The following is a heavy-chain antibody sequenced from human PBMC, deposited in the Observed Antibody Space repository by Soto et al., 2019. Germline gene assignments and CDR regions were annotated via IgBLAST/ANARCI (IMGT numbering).Heavy chain of an antibody. CDR2: ISYDGRNK. V-gene: IGHV3-30-3*01. CDR1: GFTCSSYD. Sequence: SLRRSWAASGFTCSSYDMHWVRQAPGKGLEWVAVISYDGRNKYYADSVKGRFTISRDNSKNTLYLQMNSLRAEDTDVYYCARGGATIYNWFDPWGQGNLVTVSS. CDR3: ARGGATIYNWFDP. J-gene: IGHJ5*02. D-gene: IGHD5-12*01.